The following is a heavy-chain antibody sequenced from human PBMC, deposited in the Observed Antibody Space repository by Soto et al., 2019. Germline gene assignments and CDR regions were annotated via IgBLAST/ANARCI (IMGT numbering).Heavy chain of an antibody. Sequence: EVQLVESGGGLVQPGGSLRLCCVVSGLTFSNYWMSWVRQAPGKGLEWVANINQDGSESYYVDSVKGRFTISRDNAKNSLYLQMTSLRAEDTAVYYCARPARECSSPGCANWGQGTLVTVSS. D-gene: IGHD2-2*01. CDR3: ARPARECSSPGCAN. V-gene: IGHV3-7*01. CDR2: INQDGSES. CDR1: GLTFSNYW. J-gene: IGHJ4*02.